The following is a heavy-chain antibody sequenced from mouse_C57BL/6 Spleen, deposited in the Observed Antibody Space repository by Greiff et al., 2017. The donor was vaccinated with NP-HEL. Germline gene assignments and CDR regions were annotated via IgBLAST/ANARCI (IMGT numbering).Heavy chain of an antibody. CDR2: IAPADSYT. D-gene: IGHD2-1*01. Sequence: QVQLQQPGAELVKPGASVKLSCKASGYTFTSYWMQWVKQRPGQGLEWIGEIAPADSYTNYNQKFKGTATLTVDTSSSPAYMQLSSLTSEDSAVYYCARAYGNSAWFAYWGQGTLVTVSA. V-gene: IGHV1-50*01. J-gene: IGHJ3*01. CDR1: GYTFTSYW. CDR3: ARAYGNSAWFAY.